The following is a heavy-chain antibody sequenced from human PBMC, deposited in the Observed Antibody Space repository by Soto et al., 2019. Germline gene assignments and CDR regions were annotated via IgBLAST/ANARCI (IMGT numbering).Heavy chain of an antibody. J-gene: IGHJ2*01. CDR2: IWYDGSNK. V-gene: IGHV3-33*01. CDR1: GFTFSSYG. D-gene: IGHD6-19*01. Sequence: QVQLVESGGGVVQPGRSLRLSCAASGFTFSSYGMHWVRQAPGKGLEWVAVIWYDGSNKYYADSVKGRVTISRDNSNTTPDRHMSCLRAEDTAVYYCASERRGWAWYFDLWGRGTMVTVSS. CDR3: ASERRGWAWYFDL.